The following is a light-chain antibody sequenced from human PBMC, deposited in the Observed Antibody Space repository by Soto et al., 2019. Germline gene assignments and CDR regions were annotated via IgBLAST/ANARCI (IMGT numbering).Light chain of an antibody. J-gene: IGKJ4*01. V-gene: IGKV3-20*01. Sequence: DIVLTQSPGTLSLSPGESVTISCRASQSVSSSHLAWYQQKPGQAPRLFIYGASRRATGIPDRFSGSGSGTYFSLTISRLQPEDFAVYSCQHYGNSLTFGGGTKVEIK. CDR2: GAS. CDR3: QHYGNSLT. CDR1: QSVSSSH.